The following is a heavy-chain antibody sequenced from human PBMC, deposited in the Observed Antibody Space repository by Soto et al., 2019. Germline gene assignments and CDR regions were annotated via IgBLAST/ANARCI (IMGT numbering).Heavy chain of an antibody. Sequence: GGSLRLSCAASGSSFHTYAMGWVRPAPGKGLEWVSSLSGSGGSTNYADSVKGRFTISRDNSKDTLYLQMNNLRAEDTAMYYCAKDLRDWGFFDYWGLGTLVTVSS. CDR2: LSGSGGST. D-gene: IGHD3-16*01. CDR3: AKDLRDWGFFDY. V-gene: IGHV3-23*01. CDR1: GSSFHTYA. J-gene: IGHJ4*02.